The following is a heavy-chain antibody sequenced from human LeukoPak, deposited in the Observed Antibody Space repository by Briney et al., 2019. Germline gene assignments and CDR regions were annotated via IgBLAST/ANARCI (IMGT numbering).Heavy chain of an antibody. V-gene: IGHV3-7*01. CDR3: ARDTYYYDSSGYSGVIDAFDI. CDR2: IKQDGSEK. Sequence: PGGSLRLSRAASGFTFSSYWMSWVRQAPGKGLEWVANIKQDGSEKYYVDSVKGRFTISRDNAKNSLYLQMNSLRAEDTAVYYCARDTYYYDSSGYSGVIDAFDIWGQGTMVTVSS. D-gene: IGHD3-22*01. CDR1: GFTFSSYW. J-gene: IGHJ3*02.